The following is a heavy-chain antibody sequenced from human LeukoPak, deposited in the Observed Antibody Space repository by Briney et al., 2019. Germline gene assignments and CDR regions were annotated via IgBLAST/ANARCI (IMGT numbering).Heavy chain of an antibody. CDR2: INHSGST. CDR1: GGSFSGYY. CDR3: ARTLGDY. J-gene: IGHJ4*02. V-gene: IGHV4-34*01. Sequence: PSETLSLTCAVYGGSFSGYYWSWIRQPPGKGLEWIREINHSGSTNYNPSLKSRVTISVDTSKNQFSLKLSSVTAADTAVYYCARTLGDYWGQGTLVTVSS.